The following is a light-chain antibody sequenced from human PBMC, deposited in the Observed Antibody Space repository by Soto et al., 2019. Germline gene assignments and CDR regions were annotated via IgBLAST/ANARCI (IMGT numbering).Light chain of an antibody. CDR1: SSNIGSNT. V-gene: IGLV1-44*01. CDR2: SNN. Sequence: VLTQPPSASGTPGQRVTISCSGISSNIGSNTVNWYQQLPGTAPKLLIYSNNQRPSGVPDRFSGSKSGTSASLAISGLQSEDEADYYCAAWDDSLNGYVFGTGTKATVL. CDR3: AAWDDSLNGYV. J-gene: IGLJ1*01.